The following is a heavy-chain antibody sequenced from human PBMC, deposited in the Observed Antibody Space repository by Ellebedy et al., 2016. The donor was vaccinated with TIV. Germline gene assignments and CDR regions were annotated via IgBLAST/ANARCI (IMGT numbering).Heavy chain of an antibody. CDR1: RGTFSSYA. CDR3: ARGLTGYGTPYYYYGMDV. V-gene: IGHV1-69*04. D-gene: IGHD3-9*01. Sequence: SVKVSXKASRGTFSSYAISWVRQAPGQGLEWMGRIIPILGIANYAQKFQGRVTITADKSTSTAYMELSSLRSEDTAVYYCARGLTGYGTPYYYYGMDVWGQGTTVTVSS. CDR2: IIPILGIA. J-gene: IGHJ6*02.